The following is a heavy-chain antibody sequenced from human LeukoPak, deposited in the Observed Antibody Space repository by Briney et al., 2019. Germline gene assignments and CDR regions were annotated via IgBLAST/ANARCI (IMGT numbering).Heavy chain of an antibody. D-gene: IGHD6-13*01. V-gene: IGHV1-18*01. CDR3: AGDTGILYDFDS. CDR1: GYTFVTYG. J-gene: IGHJ4*02. Sequence: ASVNVSCKASGYTFVTYGISWVRQAPGQGLEWMGWISPYNGNTNYAQKFQGRVTMTTDTSTTTAYMELRSLRSDDTAVYYCAGDTGILYDFDSWGQGTLVTVSP. CDR2: ISPYNGNT.